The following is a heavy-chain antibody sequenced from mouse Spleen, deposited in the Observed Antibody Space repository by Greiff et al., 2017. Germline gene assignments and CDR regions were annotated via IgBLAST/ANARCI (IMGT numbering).Heavy chain of an antibody. J-gene: IGHJ4*01. CDR3: SRRELGRGAMDY. Sequence: VQLQQSGAELVKPGASVKMSCKASGYTFTSYWINWVKQRPGQGLEWIGDIYPGRGITNYNEKFKSKATLTLDTSSSTAYMQLSSLTSEDSAVYYCSRRELGRGAMDYWGQGTSVTVSS. V-gene: IGHV1-55*01. D-gene: IGHD4-1*01. CDR2: IYPGRGIT. CDR1: GYTFTSYW.